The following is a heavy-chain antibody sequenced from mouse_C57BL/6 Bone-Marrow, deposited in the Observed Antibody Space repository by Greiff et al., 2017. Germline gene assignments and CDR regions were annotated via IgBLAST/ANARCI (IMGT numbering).Heavy chain of an antibody. CDR2: IYPRSGNT. J-gene: IGHJ4*01. V-gene: IGHV1-81*01. D-gene: IGHD1-2*01. CDR1: GYTFTSYG. CDR3: ARRGLLRPRDY. Sequence: VKLVESGAELARPGASVKLSCKASGYTFTSYGISWVKQRTGQGLEWIGEIYPRSGNTYYNEKFKGKATLTADKSSSTAYMELRSLTSEDSAVYFCARRGLLRPRDYWGQGTSVTVSS.